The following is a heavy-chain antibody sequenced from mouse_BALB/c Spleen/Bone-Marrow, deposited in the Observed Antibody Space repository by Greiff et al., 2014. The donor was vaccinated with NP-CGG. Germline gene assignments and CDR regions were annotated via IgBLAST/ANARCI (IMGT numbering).Heavy chain of an antibody. J-gene: IGHJ4*01. CDR3: ARSYDYDGNYAMDY. D-gene: IGHD2-4*01. CDR2: IYPGNVNT. CDR1: GYTFTSYY. Sequence: VQLQQSGPELVKPGASVRISCKASGYTFTSYYIHWVKQRPGQGLVWIGWIYPGNVNTKYNEKFKGKATLTADKSSSTAYMQVSSLTSEDSAVYFCARSYDYDGNYAMDYWGQGTSVTVSS. V-gene: IGHV1S56*01.